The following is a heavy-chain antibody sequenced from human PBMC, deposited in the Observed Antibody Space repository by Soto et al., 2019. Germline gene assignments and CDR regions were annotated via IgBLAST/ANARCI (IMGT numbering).Heavy chain of an antibody. V-gene: IGHV3-9*01. Sequence: GGSLRLSCAASGFTFDDYAMHWVRQAPGKGLEWVSGISWNSGSIGYADSVKGRFTISRDNAKNSLYLQMNSLRAEDTALYYCAKQHYSSSWDNFDYWGQGTLVTVSS. CDR1: GFTFDDYA. D-gene: IGHD6-13*01. CDR3: AKQHYSSSWDNFDY. J-gene: IGHJ4*02. CDR2: ISWNSGSI.